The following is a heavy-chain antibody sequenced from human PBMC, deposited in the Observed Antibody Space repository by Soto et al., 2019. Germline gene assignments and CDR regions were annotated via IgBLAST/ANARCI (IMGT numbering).Heavy chain of an antibody. J-gene: IGHJ4*02. CDR3: AKAGLYSGSYLVFDY. D-gene: IGHD1-26*01. CDR2: ISYDGSNK. Sequence: QVQLVESGGGVVQPGRSLRLSCAASGFTFSSYGMHWVRQAPGKGLEWVAVISYDGSNKYYADSVKGRFTISRDNSKNTLYLQMNSLRAGDTAVYYCAKAGLYSGSYLVFDYWGQGTLVTVSS. V-gene: IGHV3-30*18. CDR1: GFTFSSYG.